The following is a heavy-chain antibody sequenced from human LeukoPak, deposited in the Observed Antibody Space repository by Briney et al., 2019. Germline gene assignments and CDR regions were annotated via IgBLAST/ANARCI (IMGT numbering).Heavy chain of an antibody. CDR2: ISAYNGNT. J-gene: IGHJ6*03. Sequence: ASVKVSCKASGYTFTSYGISWVRQAPGQGLEWMGWISAYNGNTNYAQKLQGRVTMTTATSTSTAYMELRSLRSDDTAVYYCARDKQLDWAHYYYYYMDVWGKGTTVTVSS. CDR3: ARDKQLDWAHYYYYYMDV. CDR1: GYTFTSYG. V-gene: IGHV1-18*01. D-gene: IGHD3-3*01.